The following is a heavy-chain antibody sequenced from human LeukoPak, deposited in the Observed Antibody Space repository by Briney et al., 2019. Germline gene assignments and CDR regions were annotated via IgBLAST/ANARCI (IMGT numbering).Heavy chain of an antibody. D-gene: IGHD1-1*01. CDR1: GFTFSNYG. CDR2: IKSKTDGGTT. V-gene: IGHV3-15*01. Sequence: PGGTLRLSCAASGFTFSNYGMSWVRQAPGKGLEWVGRIKSKTDGGTTDYAAPVKGRFTISRDDSKNTLYLQMNSLKTEDTAVYYCTIYWNQRSYYYYYYMDVWGKGTTVTVSS. CDR3: TIYWNQRSYYYYYYMDV. J-gene: IGHJ6*03.